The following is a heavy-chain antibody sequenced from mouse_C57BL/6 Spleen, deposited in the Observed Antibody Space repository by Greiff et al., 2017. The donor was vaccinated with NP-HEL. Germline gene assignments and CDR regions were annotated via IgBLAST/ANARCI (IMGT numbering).Heavy chain of an antibody. D-gene: IGHD1-1*01. CDR2: IYPGDGDT. J-gene: IGHJ2*01. V-gene: IGHV1-80*01. CDR3: AREGGTVGDHYFDC. Sequence: QVQLQQSGAELVKPGASVKISCKASGYAFSSYWMNWVKQRPGKGLEWIGQIYPGDGDTNYNGKFKGKATLTADKSSTTAYIQLSSLTFEDSTVDVCAREGGTVGDHYFDCWGQGTTLTVSS. CDR1: GYAFSSYW.